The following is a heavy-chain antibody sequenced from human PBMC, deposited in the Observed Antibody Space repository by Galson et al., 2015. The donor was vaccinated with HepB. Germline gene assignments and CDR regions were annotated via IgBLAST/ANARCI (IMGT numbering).Heavy chain of an antibody. CDR2: INPSGGST. Sequence: SVKVSCKASGYTFTSYYMHWVRQAPGQGLEWMGIINPSGGSTSYAQKFQGRVTMTRDTSTSTVYMELSSLRSEDTAVYYCATNRGVLLWFGEPRDYYYMDVWGKGTTVTVSS. D-gene: IGHD3-10*01. CDR1: GYTFTSYY. J-gene: IGHJ6*03. V-gene: IGHV1-46*01. CDR3: ATNRGVLLWFGEPRDYYYMDV.